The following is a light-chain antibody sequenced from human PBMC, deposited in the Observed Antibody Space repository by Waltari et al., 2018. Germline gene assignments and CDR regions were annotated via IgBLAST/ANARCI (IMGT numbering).Light chain of an antibody. J-gene: IGLJ2*01. CDR1: SSDIGAFDL. CDR2: NVS. CDR3: SSFTTGSTGL. Sequence: QSALAQPASVSGSPGQSITISCTGSSSDIGAFDLVSWYQQHPGRAPRLIIRNVSEMPSGFPHRFSGSKSGNTASLTISSLRSEDESLYFCSSFTTGSTGLFGGGTKLTVL. V-gene: IGLV2-14*03.